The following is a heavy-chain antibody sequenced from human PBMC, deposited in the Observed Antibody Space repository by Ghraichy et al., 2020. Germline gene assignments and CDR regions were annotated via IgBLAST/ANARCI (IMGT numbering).Heavy chain of an antibody. Sequence: SVKVSCKASGGTFSSYAISWVRQAPGQGLEWMGGIIPIFGTANYAQKFQGRVTITADESTSTAYMELSSLRSEDTAVYYCASTLGYCSSTSCRRNWFDPGGQGTLVTVSS. D-gene: IGHD2-2*01. V-gene: IGHV1-69*13. J-gene: IGHJ5*02. CDR2: IIPIFGTA. CDR1: GGTFSSYA. CDR3: ASTLGYCSSTSCRRNWFDP.